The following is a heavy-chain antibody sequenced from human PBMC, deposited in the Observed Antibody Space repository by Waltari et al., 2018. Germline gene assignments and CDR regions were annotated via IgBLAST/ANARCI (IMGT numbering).Heavy chain of an antibody. D-gene: IGHD1-26*01. J-gene: IGHJ4*02. V-gene: IGHV1-3*03. CDR3: ARGNSGSYSPPDY. Sequence: QVQLVQSGAEVKKPGASVKVSCKASGYTFTSYAMHWVRQAPGQRPEWMGWINAGNGNTKYSQEFQGRVTITRDTSASTAYMELSSLRSEDMAVYYCARGNSGSYSPPDYWGQGTLVTVSS. CDR2: INAGNGNT. CDR1: GYTFTSYA.